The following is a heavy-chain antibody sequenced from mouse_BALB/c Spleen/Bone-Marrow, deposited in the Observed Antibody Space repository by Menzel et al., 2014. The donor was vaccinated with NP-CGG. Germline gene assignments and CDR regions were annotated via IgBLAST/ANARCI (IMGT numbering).Heavy chain of an antibody. Sequence: QVQLKESGAELVKPGASVKLSCKASGYTFTSYYTYWVKQRPGQGLEWIGEINPSNGGTNFNEKFKSKATLTVDKSSSTAYMQLGSLTSEASAVYSCTRSYYGNYFDVGGAGTRVTVS. CDR3: TRSYYGNYFDV. CDR2: INPSNGGT. V-gene: IGHV1S81*02. J-gene: IGHJ1*01. CDR1: GYTFTSYY. D-gene: IGHD2-1*01.